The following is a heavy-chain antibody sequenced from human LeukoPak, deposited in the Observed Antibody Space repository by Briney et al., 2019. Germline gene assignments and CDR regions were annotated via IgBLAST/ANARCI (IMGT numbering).Heavy chain of an antibody. V-gene: IGHV4-39*01. CDR1: GGSLSSRSHY. CDR3: VRWTAGTTEDS. CDR2: LSNSGNT. J-gene: IGHJ4*02. Sequence: PSQTLSLNCTVSGGSLSSRSHYWGWIRQPPGQGLEWIGSLSNSGNTYYNPSLKSRVTISVDTSKNEFSLKLSSVTAADTAVYYCVRWTAGTTEDSWGQGTLVTVSS. D-gene: IGHD1-1*01.